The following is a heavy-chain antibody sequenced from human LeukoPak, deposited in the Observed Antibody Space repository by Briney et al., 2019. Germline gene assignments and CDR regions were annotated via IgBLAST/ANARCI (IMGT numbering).Heavy chain of an antibody. CDR2: IYYSGST. J-gene: IGHJ3*02. D-gene: IGHD6-6*01. CDR1: GGSISSSSYY. Sequence: SETLSLTCTVSGGSISSSSYYWGWIRQPPGKGLEWIGSIYYSGSTYYNPSLKSRVTISVDTSKNQFSLKLSSVTAADTAVYYCARHTGRYSSSSGGNDALDIWGQGTMVTVSS. V-gene: IGHV4-39*01. CDR3: ARHTGRYSSSSGGNDALDI.